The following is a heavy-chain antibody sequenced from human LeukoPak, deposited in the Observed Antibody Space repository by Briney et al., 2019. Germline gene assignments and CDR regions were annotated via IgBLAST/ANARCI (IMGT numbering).Heavy chain of an antibody. Sequence: GGSLRLSCAASGFIVSNNYMSWVRQAPGKGQEWVSVIYSGGGTYSADSVKGRFTISRDNSKNTLYFQMNNLRAEDTAVYYCARGIQLTLAAHAFDIWGPGTMVTVSS. D-gene: IGHD1-1*01. CDR2: IYSGGGT. CDR3: ARGIQLTLAAHAFDI. CDR1: GFIVSNNY. V-gene: IGHV3-53*01. J-gene: IGHJ3*02.